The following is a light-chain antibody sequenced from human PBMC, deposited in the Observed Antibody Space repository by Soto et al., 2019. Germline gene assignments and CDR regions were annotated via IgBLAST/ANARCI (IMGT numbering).Light chain of an antibody. Sequence: QSVLTQPPSASGSPGQSVAISCPGTSSDVGGYNYVSWYQQHPGKAPKLMIYEVNKRPSGVPDRFSGSKSGNTASLTVSVLQAEDEADYYCSSYAGSSNVFGTGTKVTVL. J-gene: IGLJ1*01. CDR3: SSYAGSSNV. V-gene: IGLV2-8*01. CDR1: SSDVGGYNY. CDR2: EVN.